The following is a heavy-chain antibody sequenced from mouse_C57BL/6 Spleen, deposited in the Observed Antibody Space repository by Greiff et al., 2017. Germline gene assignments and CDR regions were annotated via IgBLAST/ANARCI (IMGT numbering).Heavy chain of an antibody. J-gene: IGHJ4*01. CDR3: EKRGENAMDY. CDR2: IRSKSNNYAT. CDR1: GFSFNTYA. Sequence: EVHLVESGGGLVQPKGSLKLSCAASGFSFNTYAMNWVRQAPGKGLEWVARIRSKSNNYATYYADSVKDRLTISRDDSESMLHLQMNNLKTVDTAVYYCEKRGENAMDYWGQGTSVTVSS. V-gene: IGHV10-1*01.